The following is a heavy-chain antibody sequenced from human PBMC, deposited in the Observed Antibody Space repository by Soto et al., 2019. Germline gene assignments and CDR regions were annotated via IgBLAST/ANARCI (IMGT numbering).Heavy chain of an antibody. V-gene: IGHV4-30-4*01. CDR1: GGSISSGDYY. Sequence: SETLSLTCTVSGGSISSGDYYWSWIRQPPGKGLEWIGYIQDSGSTYQNPSLKSRVTISVDMSKNQFSLKRSSVTAAATAVYYCARGRFLWFGEDEQVLDVWGEGITDTVSS. D-gene: IGHD3-10*01. CDR3: ARGRFLWFGEDEQVLDV. J-gene: IGHJ6*02. CDR2: IQDSGST.